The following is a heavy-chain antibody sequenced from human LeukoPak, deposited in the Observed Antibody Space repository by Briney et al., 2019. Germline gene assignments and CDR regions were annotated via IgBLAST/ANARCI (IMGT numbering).Heavy chain of an antibody. V-gene: IGHV3-23*01. D-gene: IGHD2-2*01. CDR2: ISGGGRST. Sequence: GGSLRLSCAASGFTFSTCAMSWVRQAPGKGLEWVSTISGGGRSTDYADSVKGQFTISRDNSKNTLYLQMNSLRAEDTAVYYCAKIMDCSSTSCGLFDYWGQGTLVTVSS. J-gene: IGHJ4*02. CDR1: GFTFSTCA. CDR3: AKIMDCSSTSCGLFDY.